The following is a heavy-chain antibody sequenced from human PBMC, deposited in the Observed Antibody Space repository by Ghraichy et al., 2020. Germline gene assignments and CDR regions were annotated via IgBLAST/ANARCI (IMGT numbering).Heavy chain of an antibody. CDR3: AKDRRIIYYGSGSYYPDYFDY. D-gene: IGHD3-10*01. V-gene: IGHV3-23*01. CDR1: GFTFSSYA. Sequence: GGSLRLSCAASGFTFSSYAMSWVRQAPGKGLEWVSAISGSGGSTYYADSVKGRFTISRDNYKNTLYLQMNSMRAEDTAVYYCAKDRRIIYYGSGSYYPDYFDYWGQGTLVTVSS. J-gene: IGHJ4*02. CDR2: ISGSGGST.